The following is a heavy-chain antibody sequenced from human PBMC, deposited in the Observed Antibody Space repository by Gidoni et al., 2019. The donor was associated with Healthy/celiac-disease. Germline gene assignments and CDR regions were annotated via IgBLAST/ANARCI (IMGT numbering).Heavy chain of an antibody. CDR3: AKGLRIAAAGTDDAFDI. Sequence: EVQLVESGGGLVQPGRSLRLSCAASGFTFDDYAMHWVRQAPGKGLEWVSGISWNSGSIGYADSVKGRFTISRDNAKNSLYLQMNSLRAEDTALYYCAKGLRIAAAGTDDAFDIWGQGTMVTVSS. CDR2: ISWNSGSI. J-gene: IGHJ3*02. D-gene: IGHD6-13*01. V-gene: IGHV3-9*01. CDR1: GFTFDDYA.